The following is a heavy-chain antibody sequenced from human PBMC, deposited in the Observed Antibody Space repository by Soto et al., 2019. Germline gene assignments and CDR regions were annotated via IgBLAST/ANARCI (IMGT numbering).Heavy chain of an antibody. CDR3: AARYVWGSYRFLDY. J-gene: IGHJ4*02. D-gene: IGHD3-16*02. Sequence: ASVKVSCKASGYTFTGFSLHWVRQAPGQRLEWMGWINAGSGNTKYSQKFQGRVTITRDTSASTAYMELSSLTSEDTAVYYCAARYVWGSYRFLDYWGQGTLVTVSS. CDR1: GYTFTGFS. V-gene: IGHV1-3*01. CDR2: INAGSGNT.